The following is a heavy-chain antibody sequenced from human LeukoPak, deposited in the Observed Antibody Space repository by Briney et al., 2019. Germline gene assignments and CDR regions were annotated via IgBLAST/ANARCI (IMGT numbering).Heavy chain of an antibody. V-gene: IGHV3-7*01. J-gene: IGHJ4*02. D-gene: IGHD3-22*01. CDR1: GFNFSNYW. CDR2: IRQDESEQ. Sequence: GGSLRLSCAASGFNFSNYWMSWVRQAPGKGLEWVANIRQDESEQYYVDSVKGRFSVSRDNAKNSLYLHMFSLRVEDTAVYYCARYLDYSDSSDYYYLPPLFDYWGPGTLVTVSS. CDR3: ARYLDYSDSSDYYYLPPLFDY.